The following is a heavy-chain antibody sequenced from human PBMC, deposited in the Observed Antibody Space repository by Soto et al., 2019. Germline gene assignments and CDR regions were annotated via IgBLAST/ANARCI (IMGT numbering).Heavy chain of an antibody. J-gene: IGHJ4*02. Sequence: EVQLVESGGGLVKPGGSLRLSCAASGFTFSSYSMNWVRQAPGKGLEWVSSISSSSSYIYYADSVKGRFTTSRDNAKNSLYLQMNSLRAEDTAVYYCARDVPLSGLALLLPEVVGYLWGQGPLVTVSS. CDR2: ISSSSSYI. CDR3: ARDVPLSGLALLLPEVVGYL. V-gene: IGHV3-21*01. CDR1: GFTFSSYS. D-gene: IGHD2-15*01.